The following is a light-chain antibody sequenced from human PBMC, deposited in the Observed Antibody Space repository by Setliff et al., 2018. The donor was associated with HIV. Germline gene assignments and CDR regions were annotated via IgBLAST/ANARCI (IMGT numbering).Light chain of an antibody. Sequence: QSALAQPRSVSGSPGQSVTISCTGTSSDVGGYNYVSWYQQHPGKAPKLMIYDVSKRPSGVPDRFSGSKSGNTASLTISGPQAEDEADYYCCSYAGSYTFYVFGTGTKVTVL. V-gene: IGLV2-11*01. CDR1: SSDVGGYNY. CDR2: DVS. CDR3: CSYAGSYTFYV. J-gene: IGLJ1*01.